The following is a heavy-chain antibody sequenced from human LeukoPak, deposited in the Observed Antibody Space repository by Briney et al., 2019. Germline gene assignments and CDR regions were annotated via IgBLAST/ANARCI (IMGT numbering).Heavy chain of an antibody. CDR1: GYIFTSYG. J-gene: IGHJ4*02. V-gene: IGHV1-18*01. CDR3: ARARWIQLWVDH. D-gene: IGHD5-18*01. CDR2: ISAYNGNT. Sequence: ASVKVSCKGSGYIFTSYGISWVRQAPGQGLEWMGWISAYNGNTDYAQTFQGRVTMTTDTSTSTAYMELRSLRSDDTAVYYCARARWIQLWVDHWGQGTLVTVSS.